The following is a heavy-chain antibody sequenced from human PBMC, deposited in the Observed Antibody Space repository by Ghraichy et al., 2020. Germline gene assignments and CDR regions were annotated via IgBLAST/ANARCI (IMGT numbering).Heavy chain of an antibody. CDR3: ARDQYEYGSGSYSNDY. CDR1: GFTFSSYG. V-gene: IGHV3-33*01. CDR2: IWYDGSNK. D-gene: IGHD3-10*01. Sequence: GESLNISCAASGFTFSSYGMHWVRQAPVKGLEWVAVIWYDGSNKYYADSVKGRFTISRDNSKNTLYLQMNSLRAEDTAVYYCARDQYEYGSGSYSNDYWGQGTLVTVSS. J-gene: IGHJ4*02.